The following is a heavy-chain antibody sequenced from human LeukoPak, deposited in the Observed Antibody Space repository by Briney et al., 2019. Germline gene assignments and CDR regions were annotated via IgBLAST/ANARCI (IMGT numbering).Heavy chain of an antibody. D-gene: IGHD1-26*01. J-gene: IGHJ4*02. CDR3: ARDQWELQLFDY. CDR2: IWYDGSNK. V-gene: IGHV3-33*01. CDR1: GFTFSNFD. Sequence: GGSLRLSCAASGFTFSNFDMHWVRQTPGKGLEWVAVIWYDGSNKYYADSVKGRFTISRDNAKNSLYLQMNSLRAEDTAVYYCARDQWELQLFDYWGQGTLVTVSS.